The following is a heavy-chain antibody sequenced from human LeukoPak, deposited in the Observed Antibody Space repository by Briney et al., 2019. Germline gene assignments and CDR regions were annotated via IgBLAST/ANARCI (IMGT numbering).Heavy chain of an antibody. D-gene: IGHD2-15*01. CDR1: GGSFSGYY. Sequence: PSETLSLTCAVYGGSFSGYYWSWIRQPPGKGLEWIGEINHSGSTNYNPSLKSRVTISVDTSKNHFSLKLSSVTAADTAVYYCAREGGRAADCSGGSCYSGVTGWFDPWGQGTLVTVSS. V-gene: IGHV4-34*01. CDR2: INHSGST. CDR3: AREGGRAADCSGGSCYSGVTGWFDP. J-gene: IGHJ5*02.